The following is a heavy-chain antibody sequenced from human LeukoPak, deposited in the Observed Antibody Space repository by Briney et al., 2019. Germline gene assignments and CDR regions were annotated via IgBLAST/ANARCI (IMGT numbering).Heavy chain of an antibody. J-gene: IGHJ4*02. CDR3: ARGPLSLYGDYFDY. V-gene: IGHV4-59*12. CDR1: GGSISSYY. CDR2: IYYSGST. D-gene: IGHD4-17*01. Sequence: PSETLSLTCTVSGGSISSYYWSWIRQPPGKGLEWIGYIYYSGSTNYNPSLKSRVTMSVDTSKNQFSLKLSSVTAADTAVYYCARGPLSLYGDYFDYWGQGTLVTVSS.